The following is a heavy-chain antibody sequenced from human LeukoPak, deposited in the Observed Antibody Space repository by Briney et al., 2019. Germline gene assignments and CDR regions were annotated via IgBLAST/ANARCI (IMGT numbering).Heavy chain of an antibody. CDR1: GFTFSTYG. J-gene: IGHJ4*02. V-gene: IGHV3-33*01. CDR3: SIDGSPLIEYYFDY. CDR2: IWYDGSNK. Sequence: GGSLRLSCAASGFTFSTYGMHWVRQAPGRGLEWVGVIWYDGSNKYYADSVKGRITISRDNSENTLYLQMNSLRADDTAVYYCSIDGSPLIEYYFDYGGEGTLVAVSS.